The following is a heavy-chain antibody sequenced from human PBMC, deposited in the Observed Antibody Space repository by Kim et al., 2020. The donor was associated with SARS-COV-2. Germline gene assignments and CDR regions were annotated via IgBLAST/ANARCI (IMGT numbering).Heavy chain of an antibody. V-gene: IGHV3-66*01. CDR1: GFTVSSNF. CDR2: FYSGGST. Sequence: VGSLRLSCAASGFTVSSNFMSWIRQAPGKGLEWVSVFYSGGSTYYADSVKGRFTISRDNSKNTLYLQMNSLRAEDTAVYYCAREGTASYYFDHWGQGTLVTVSS. J-gene: IGHJ4*02. CDR3: AREGTASYYFDH.